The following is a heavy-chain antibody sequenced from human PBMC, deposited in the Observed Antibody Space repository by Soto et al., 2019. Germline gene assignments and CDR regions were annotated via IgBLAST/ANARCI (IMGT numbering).Heavy chain of an antibody. CDR2: IYYSGST. J-gene: IGHJ3*01. Sequence: SETLSLTCTVSGGSISSSSYYWGWIRQPPGKGLEWIGSIYYSGSTYYNPSLKSRVTISVDTSKNQFSLKLSSVTAADTAVYYCATGSASSTSDAFDVWDRGTVVTVSS. D-gene: IGHD2-15*01. CDR1: GGSISSSSYY. V-gene: IGHV4-39*01. CDR3: ATGSASSTSDAFDV.